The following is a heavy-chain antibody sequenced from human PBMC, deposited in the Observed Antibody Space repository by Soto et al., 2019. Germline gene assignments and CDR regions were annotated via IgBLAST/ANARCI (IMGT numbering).Heavy chain of an antibody. D-gene: IGHD6-13*01. CDR3: ARDLAAAGPFDC. Sequence: QDQLVQSGAEVKKPGASVKVSCKASGYTFTNYAFSWVRQAPGQGLEWMGWISAYNGNTNYPQKLQGRVTMTTDTSTSTAYMELRSLRSDDTAVYYCARDLAAAGPFDCWGQGTLVTVSS. CDR2: ISAYNGNT. J-gene: IGHJ4*02. V-gene: IGHV1-18*01. CDR1: GYTFTNYA.